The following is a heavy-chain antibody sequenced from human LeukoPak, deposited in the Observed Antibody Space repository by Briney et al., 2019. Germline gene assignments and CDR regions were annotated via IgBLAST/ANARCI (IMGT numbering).Heavy chain of an antibody. V-gene: IGHV4-4*07. CDR3: ARTGIEQGYQLLRGRYYYYYGMDV. CDR2: IYTSGST. D-gene: IGHD2-2*01. Sequence: SETLSLTCTVSGGSISSYYWSWIRQPAGKGLEWIGSIYTSGSTNYNPSLKSRVTMSVDTSKNQFSLKLSSVTAADTAVYYCARTGIEQGYQLLRGRYYYYYGMDVWGQGTTVTVSS. J-gene: IGHJ6*02. CDR1: GGSISSYY.